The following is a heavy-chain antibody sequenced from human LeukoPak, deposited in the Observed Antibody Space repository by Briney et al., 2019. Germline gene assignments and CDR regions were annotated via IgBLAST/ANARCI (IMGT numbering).Heavy chain of an antibody. J-gene: IGHJ4*02. Sequence: QPGGSLRLSCAASGFTFNNYWMHWVRQAPGKGLVWVSRINSDGSSTNYADSVKGRFTISRDNAKNTLYLRMNSLRAEDTAVYYCARGGSYSSSSFDYWGQGTLVTVSS. CDR1: GFTFNNYW. V-gene: IGHV3-74*01. D-gene: IGHD6-6*01. CDR2: INSDGSST. CDR3: ARGGSYSSSSFDY.